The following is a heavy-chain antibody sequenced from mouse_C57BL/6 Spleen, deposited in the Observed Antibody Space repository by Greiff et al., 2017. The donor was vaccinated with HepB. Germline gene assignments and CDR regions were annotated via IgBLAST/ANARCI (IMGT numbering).Heavy chain of an antibody. V-gene: IGHV5-17*01. Sequence: DVKLVESGGGLVKPGGSLKLSCAASGFTFSDYGMHWVRQAPEKGLEWVAYISSGSSTIYYADTVKGRFTISRDNAKNTLFLQMTSLRSEDTAMYYCARHKLGPLDYWGQGTTLTVSS. CDR2: ISSGSSTI. D-gene: IGHD4-1*01. J-gene: IGHJ2*01. CDR1: GFTFSDYG. CDR3: ARHKLGPLDY.